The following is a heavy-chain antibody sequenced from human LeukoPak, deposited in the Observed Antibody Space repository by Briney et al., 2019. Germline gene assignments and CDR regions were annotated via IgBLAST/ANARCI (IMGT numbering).Heavy chain of an antibody. Sequence: PSGTLSLTCAVAGGSISNNKWWGWLRQSPWKGLEWIGEIYHGGSTNFNPSLGSRVTISVDKSKNQFSLRLSSVTVADTAVYYCARGQGRGGSSDWFDPWGQGILVTVSS. J-gene: IGHJ5*02. CDR3: ARGQGRGGSSDWFDP. V-gene: IGHV4-4*02. D-gene: IGHD3-10*01. CDR2: IYHGGST. CDR1: GGSISNNKW.